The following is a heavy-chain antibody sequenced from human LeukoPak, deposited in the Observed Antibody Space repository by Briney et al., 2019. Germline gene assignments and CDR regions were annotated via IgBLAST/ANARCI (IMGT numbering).Heavy chain of an antibody. J-gene: IGHJ4*02. Sequence: PGGSLRLSCVASGSTFSSYEMSWVRQAPGKGLEWVSEISGSGTTIFYADSVKGRFTVSRDNAKNSLYLQMNSLRVEDTAVYYCASSPRGVYWGQGTLVTVSS. CDR3: ASSPRGVY. CDR2: ISGSGTTI. V-gene: IGHV3-48*03. D-gene: IGHD3-10*01. CDR1: GSTFSSYE.